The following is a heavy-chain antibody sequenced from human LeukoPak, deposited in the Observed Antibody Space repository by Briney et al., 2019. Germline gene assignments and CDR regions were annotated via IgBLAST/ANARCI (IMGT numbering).Heavy chain of an antibody. CDR3: ARDGVGTAFDL. CDR2: VSYDGSGE. CDR1: GFIFRSYP. V-gene: IGHV3-30*01. D-gene: IGHD1-26*01. Sequence: PGGSLRLSCAASGFIFRSYPMHWARQAPGKGLEWVAVVSYDGSGENYADSVNGRFTISRDNSKNTLYLQMNSLRAEDTAVFYCARDGVGTAFDLWGQGTMVTVSS. J-gene: IGHJ3*01.